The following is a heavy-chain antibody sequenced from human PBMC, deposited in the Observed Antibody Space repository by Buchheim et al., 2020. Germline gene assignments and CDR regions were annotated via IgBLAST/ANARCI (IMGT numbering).Heavy chain of an antibody. V-gene: IGHV3-74*01. D-gene: IGHD5-24*01. Sequence: EVQLVESGGGLVQPGGSLRLSCAASGFTFSSYWMHWVRQAPGKGLVWVSRINSDGSSTSYADSVKGRFTISRDNAKNKLYLQMNSLRAEDTAVYYCARGPLGDGYSWLGSSPRLDYWGQGTL. CDR2: INSDGSST. CDR1: GFTFSSYW. CDR3: ARGPLGDGYSWLGSSPRLDY. J-gene: IGHJ4*02.